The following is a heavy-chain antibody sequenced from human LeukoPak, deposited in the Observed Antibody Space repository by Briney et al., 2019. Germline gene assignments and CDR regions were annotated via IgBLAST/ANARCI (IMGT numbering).Heavy chain of an antibody. J-gene: IGHJ4*02. Sequence: SETLSLTCTVSGGSISSSSYYWGWIRQPPGKGLEWIGSIYYSGSTYYNPSLKSRVTISVDTSKNQFCLKLSSVTAADTAVYYCARDLIAVAGFDYWGQGTLVTVSS. D-gene: IGHD6-19*01. CDR3: ARDLIAVAGFDY. CDR1: GGSISSSSYY. CDR2: IYYSGST. V-gene: IGHV4-39*07.